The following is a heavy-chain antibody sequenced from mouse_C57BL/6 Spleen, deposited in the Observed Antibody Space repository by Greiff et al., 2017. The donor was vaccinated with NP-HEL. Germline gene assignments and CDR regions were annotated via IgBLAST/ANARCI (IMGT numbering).Heavy chain of an antibody. CDR1: GYTFTSYW. Sequence: QVQLQQPGAELVRPGSSVKLSCKASGYTFTSYWMHWVKQRPIQGLEWIGNIDPSDSETNYNQKFKDKATLTVDKSSSTAYLQLSRLTSEDSAVCACARLTTVGASGYFDVWGTGTTVTVSS. D-gene: IGHD1-1*01. CDR3: ARLTTVGASGYFDV. CDR2: IDPSDSET. V-gene: IGHV1-52*01. J-gene: IGHJ1*03.